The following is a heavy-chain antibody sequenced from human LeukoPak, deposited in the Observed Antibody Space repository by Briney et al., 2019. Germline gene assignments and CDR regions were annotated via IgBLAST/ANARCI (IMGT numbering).Heavy chain of an antibody. V-gene: IGHV3-23*01. CDR3: VRDRGTYRPIDY. CDR2: ISNSGAGT. Sequence: PGGSLRLSCAASGFTFSIYAMSWVRQTPGKGLGWVSGISNSGAGTFYADSVKGRFTISRDNSKNTLYLQMNSLRAEDTAIYYCVRDRGTYRPIDYWGQGTLVTVSS. CDR1: GFTFSIYA. D-gene: IGHD1-26*01. J-gene: IGHJ4*02.